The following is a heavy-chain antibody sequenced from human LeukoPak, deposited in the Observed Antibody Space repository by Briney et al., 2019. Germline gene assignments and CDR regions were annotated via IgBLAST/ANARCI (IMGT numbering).Heavy chain of an antibody. J-gene: IGHJ4*02. V-gene: IGHV3-23*01. CDR3: AKDRIWFGELLGGYYFDY. Sequence: PGGSLRLSCAASGFTFSSFAVTWVRQSPGKGLEWVSAISGSGGSTYYADSVKGRFTISRDNSKNTLYLQMNSLRAEDTAVYYCAKDRIWFGELLGGYYFDYWGQGTLVTVSS. D-gene: IGHD3-10*01. CDR2: ISGSGGST. CDR1: GFTFSSFA.